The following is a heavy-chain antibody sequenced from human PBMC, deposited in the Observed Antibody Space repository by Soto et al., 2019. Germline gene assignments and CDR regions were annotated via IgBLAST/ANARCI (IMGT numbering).Heavy chain of an antibody. Sequence: EVQLVESGGGLVQPGGSLRLFCAASGFTLSDYSMHWVRQAPGKGLEWISYISSSSGTVYYADSVKGRFTVSRDNAENSLYLQMNSLRDEDTAVYYCARDRYCTSTSCYSPVDYWGQGTLVTVAS. CDR1: GFTLSDYS. D-gene: IGHD2-2*01. V-gene: IGHV3-48*02. J-gene: IGHJ4*02. CDR2: ISSSSGTV. CDR3: ARDRYCTSTSCYSPVDY.